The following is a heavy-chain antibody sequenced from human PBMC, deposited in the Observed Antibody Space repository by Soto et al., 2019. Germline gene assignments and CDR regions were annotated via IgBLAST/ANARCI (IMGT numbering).Heavy chain of an antibody. CDR2: IYYSGST. J-gene: IGHJ5*02. CDR3: ARHGIVNRGSYPGWFDP. V-gene: IGHV4-59*08. Sequence: SETLSLTCTVPGGSISSYYWSWIRQPPGKGLEWIGYIYYSGSTNYNPSLKSRVTISVDTSKNQFSLKLSSVTAADTAVYYCARHGIVNRGSYPGWFDPWGQGTLVTVS. CDR1: GGSISSYY. D-gene: IGHD1-26*01.